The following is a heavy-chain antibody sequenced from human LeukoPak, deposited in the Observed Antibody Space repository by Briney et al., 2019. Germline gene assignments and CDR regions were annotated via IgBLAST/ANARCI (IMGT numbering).Heavy chain of an antibody. CDR2: INHSGST. CDR3: ARDYDFWSGYYVGRDAFDI. D-gene: IGHD3-3*01. V-gene: IGHV4-34*01. Sequence: ASETLSLTCAVYGGSFSGYYWSWIRQPPGKGLEWIGEINHSGSTNYNPSLKSRVTISVDTSKNQFSLKLSSVTAADTAVYYCARDYDFWSGYYVGRDAFDIWGQGTMVTVSS. CDR1: GGSFSGYY. J-gene: IGHJ3*02.